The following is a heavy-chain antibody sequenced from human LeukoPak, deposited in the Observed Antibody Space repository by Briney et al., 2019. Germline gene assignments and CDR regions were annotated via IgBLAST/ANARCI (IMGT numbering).Heavy chain of an antibody. CDR3: ARDEPSRAYGDYNPFDY. D-gene: IGHD4-17*01. CDR1: GGTFSSYA. J-gene: IGHJ4*02. V-gene: IGHV1-69*13. CDR2: IIPIFGTA. Sequence: ASVKVCCKASGGTFSSYAISWVRQAPGQGLEWMGGIIPIFGTANYAQKFQGRVTITADESTSTAYMELSSLRSEDTAVYYCARDEPSRAYGDYNPFDYWGQGTLVTVSS.